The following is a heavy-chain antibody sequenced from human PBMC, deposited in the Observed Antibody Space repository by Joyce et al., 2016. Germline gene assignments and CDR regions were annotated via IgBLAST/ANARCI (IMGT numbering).Heavy chain of an antibody. CDR2: MGASSGVR. V-gene: IGHV3-23*04. CDR1: QSRANNYV. CDR3: ARAMTVVVAYTLRDGFDV. D-gene: IGHD2-15*01. J-gene: IGHJ3*01. Sequence: EMQLEESGGTLVHPGGALSRSCKVSQSRANNYVMSWVRQVPGKALEWLSAMGASSGVRYYAVSVKCRFTVSRDKSKNMMYLQMTGLQIEDTAIYYCARAMTVVVAYTLRDGFDVWGQGTMVAVSS.